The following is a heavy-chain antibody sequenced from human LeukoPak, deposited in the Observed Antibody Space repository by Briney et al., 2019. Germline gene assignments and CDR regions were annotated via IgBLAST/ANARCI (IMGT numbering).Heavy chain of an antibody. D-gene: IGHD5-24*01. CDR1: GFTFSSYA. V-gene: IGHV3-23*01. CDR2: ISGSGGST. CDR3: AKVEMATIEGNDY. J-gene: IGHJ4*02. Sequence: GGSLRLSCAASGFTFSSYAMSWVRQAPGKGLKWVSAISGSGGSTYYADSVKGRFTISRDNSKNTLYLQMNSLRAEDTAVYYCAKVEMATIEGNDYWGQGTLVTVSS.